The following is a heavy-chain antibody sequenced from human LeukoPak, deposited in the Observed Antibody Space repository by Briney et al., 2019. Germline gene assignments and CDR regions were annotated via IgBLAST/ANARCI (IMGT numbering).Heavy chain of an antibody. CDR2: ISSSGNTI. CDR1: GFTFSDYY. J-gene: IGHJ4*02. V-gene: IGHV3-11*01. D-gene: IGHD5-18*01. CDR3: ARDRSYGSFDY. Sequence: GGSLRLSCAASGFTFSDYYMSWIRQAPGKGLEWVSYISSSGNTIYYADSVKGRFTISRDNAKNSLYLQMNSLRAEDTAVYYCARDRSYGSFDYWGQGTLVTVSS.